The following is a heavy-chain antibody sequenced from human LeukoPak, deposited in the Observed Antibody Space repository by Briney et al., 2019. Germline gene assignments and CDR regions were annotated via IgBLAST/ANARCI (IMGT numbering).Heavy chain of an antibody. D-gene: IGHD3-9*01. CDR2: IYPGDSDT. J-gene: IGHJ4*02. Sequence: GESLKISCKDSGYSFTSYWIGWVRQMPGKGLEWMGIIYPGDSDTRYSPSFQGQVTISADKSISTAYLQWSSLKASDTAMYYCARATNFDWSNRYFDYWGQGTLVTVSS. CDR3: ARATNFDWSNRYFDY. CDR1: GYSFTSYW. V-gene: IGHV5-51*01.